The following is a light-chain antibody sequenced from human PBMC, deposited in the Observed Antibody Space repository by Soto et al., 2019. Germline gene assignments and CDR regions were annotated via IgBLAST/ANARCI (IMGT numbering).Light chain of an antibody. CDR1: QGMSTY. CDR3: QQLNGYQLA. Sequence: DIPLTQSPSFLSASVGDTVTITCRASQGMSTYLAWYQQKPGKVPKLLIRSASTLQSGVPARFSGGGSGTEFTLTISTLQPDDSGIYYCQQLNGYQLAFGGGTNVEIK. J-gene: IGKJ4*01. V-gene: IGKV1-9*01. CDR2: SAS.